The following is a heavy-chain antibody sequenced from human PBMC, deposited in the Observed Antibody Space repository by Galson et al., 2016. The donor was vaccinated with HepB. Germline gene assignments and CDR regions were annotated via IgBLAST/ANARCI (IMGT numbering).Heavy chain of an antibody. CDR1: GYTFSNYG. D-gene: IGHD1-26*01. CDR2: ISADKANT. V-gene: IGHV1-18*04. J-gene: IGHJ4*02. Sequence: SVKVSCKASGYTFSNYGITWVRQAPGQGLEWMGWISADKANTNYAQKVQGRVTMTTETSTNTAYMELRSLRSDDTAVYYCARGVGSYFVYWGQGTLVTVSS. CDR3: ARGVGSYFVY.